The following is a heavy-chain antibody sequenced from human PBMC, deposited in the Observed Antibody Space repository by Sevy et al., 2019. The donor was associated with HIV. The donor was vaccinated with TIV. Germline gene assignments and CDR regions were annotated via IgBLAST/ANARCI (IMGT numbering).Heavy chain of an antibody. CDR3: ARPAFGELYSYFDY. D-gene: IGHD3-10*01. V-gene: IGHV1-18*01. CDR2: ISAYNGNT. Sequence: ASVKVSCKASGYTSTSYGISWVRQAPGQGLEWMGWISAYNGNTNYAQKLQGRVTMTTDTSTSTAYMELRSLRSDDTAVYYCARPAFGELYSYFDYWGQGTLVTVSS. J-gene: IGHJ4*02. CDR1: GYTSTSYG.